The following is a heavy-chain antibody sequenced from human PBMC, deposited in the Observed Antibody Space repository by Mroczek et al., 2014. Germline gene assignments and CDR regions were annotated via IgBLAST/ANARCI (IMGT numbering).Heavy chain of an antibody. V-gene: IGHV4-59*01. J-gene: IGHJ2*01. D-gene: IGHD3-3*01. CDR2: IYYSGST. Sequence: QVQLQQSGPGLVKPSETLSLTCTVSGGSISSYYWSWIRQPPGKGLEWIGYIYYSGSTNYNPSLKSRVTISVDTSKNQFSLKLSSVTAADTAVYYCARAPYYDFWSGYYSDWYFDLWGRGTLVTVSS. CDR1: GGSISSYY. CDR3: ARAPYYDFWSGYYSDWYFDL.